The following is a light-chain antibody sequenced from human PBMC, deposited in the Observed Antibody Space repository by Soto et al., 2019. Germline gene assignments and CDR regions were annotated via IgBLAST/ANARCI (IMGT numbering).Light chain of an antibody. J-gene: IGKJ1*01. CDR3: HQNYNVPPWT. CDR2: AAS. V-gene: IGKV1-39*01. CDR1: QSISNY. Sequence: DIQMTQSPSALSASVGDRVTITCRASQSISNYLDWYQVKPGKAPKLLIYAASILQGGVPPRFSGRGSGKEFTLTISSLQTEDFATYYCHQNYNVPPWTFGQGTKVEV.